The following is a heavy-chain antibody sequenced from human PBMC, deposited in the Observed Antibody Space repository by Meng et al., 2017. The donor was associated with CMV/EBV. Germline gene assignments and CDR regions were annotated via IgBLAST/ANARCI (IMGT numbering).Heavy chain of an antibody. V-gene: IGHV3-30*02. D-gene: IGHD3-9*01. J-gene: IGHJ6*02. Sequence: GGSLRLSCAASGFTFSSYGMHWVRQAPGKGLEWVAFIRYDGSNKYYADSVKGRFTTSRDNSKNTLYLQMNSLRAEDTAVYYCAKDGIGRLRYFDLYGMDVWGQGTTVTVSS. CDR3: AKDGIGRLRYFDLYGMDV. CDR2: IRYDGSNK. CDR1: GFTFSSYG.